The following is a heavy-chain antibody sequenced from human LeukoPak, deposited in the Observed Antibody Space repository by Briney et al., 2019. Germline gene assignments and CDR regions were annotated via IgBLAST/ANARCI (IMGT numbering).Heavy chain of an antibody. CDR1: GFTFSSYA. D-gene: IGHD4-17*01. CDR2: ISYDGSNK. Sequence: GRSLRLSCAASGFTFSSYAMHWVRQAPGKGLEWVAVISYDGSNKYYADSVKGRFTISRDNSKNTLYLQMNSLRAEDTAVYYCARVGYGDYGDYALDYWGQGTLVTVSS. CDR3: ARVGYGDYGDYALDY. V-gene: IGHV3-30-3*01. J-gene: IGHJ4*02.